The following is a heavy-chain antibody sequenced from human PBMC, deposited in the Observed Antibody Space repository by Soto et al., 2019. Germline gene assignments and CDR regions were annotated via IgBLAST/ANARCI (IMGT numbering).Heavy chain of an antibody. D-gene: IGHD5-12*01. V-gene: IGHV4-59*01. CDR2: IYYSGST. J-gene: IGHJ4*02. CDR3: ARAGYSGYEDWTYYFDY. CDR1: GGSISSYY. Sequence: PSETLSLTCTVSGGSISSYYWSWIRQPPGKGLEWIGYIYYSGSTNYNPSLKSRVTISVDTSKNQFSLKLSSVTAADTAVYYCARAGYSGYEDWTYYFDYWGQGTLVTVS.